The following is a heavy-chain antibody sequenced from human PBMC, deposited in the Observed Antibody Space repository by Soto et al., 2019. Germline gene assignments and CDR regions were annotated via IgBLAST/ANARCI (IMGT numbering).Heavy chain of an antibody. CDR2: IYYSGST. V-gene: IGHV4-31*03. D-gene: IGHD3-16*01. CDR1: GGSISSGGYY. CDR3: ARGVTYDYIWVSHPHFDY. Sequence: QVQLQESGPGLVKPSQTLSLTCTVSGGSISSGGYYWSWIRQHPGKGLEWIGYIYYSGSTYYNPSLKSRVTISVDTSKNQFSLKLSSVTAADTAVYYCARGVTYDYIWVSHPHFDYWGQGTLVTVSS. J-gene: IGHJ4*02.